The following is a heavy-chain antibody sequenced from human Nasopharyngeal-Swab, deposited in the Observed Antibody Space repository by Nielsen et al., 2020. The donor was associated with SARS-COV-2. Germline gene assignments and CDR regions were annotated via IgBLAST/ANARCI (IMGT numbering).Heavy chain of an antibody. Sequence: SVKVSCKASGGTFSSYAISWVRQPPGQGLEWMGRIIPILGIANYAQKFQGRVTITADKPTSTAYMELSSLRSEYTAVYYCARDCSSTSCYLYYYYYMDVWGKGTTVTVSS. CDR3: ARDCSSTSCYLYYYYYMDV. D-gene: IGHD2-2*01. CDR1: GGTFSSYA. CDR2: IIPILGIA. V-gene: IGHV1-69*04. J-gene: IGHJ6*03.